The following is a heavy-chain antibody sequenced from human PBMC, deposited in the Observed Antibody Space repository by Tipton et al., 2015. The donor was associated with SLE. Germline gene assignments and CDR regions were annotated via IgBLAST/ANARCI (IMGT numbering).Heavy chain of an antibody. J-gene: IGHJ4*02. CDR2: INAGNSNT. CDR3: ARAGAVAGPYYFDY. CDR1: GYTFTTYA. V-gene: IGHV1-3*01. D-gene: IGHD6-19*01. Sequence: QLVQSGPEVKKPGASVKVSCKTSGYTFTTYAIHWVRQAPGQRLEWMGWINAGNSNTKYSQKFQGRVTITRDTSASTAYMELSSLKSEDTALYYCARAGAVAGPYYFDYWGQGTLVTVSS.